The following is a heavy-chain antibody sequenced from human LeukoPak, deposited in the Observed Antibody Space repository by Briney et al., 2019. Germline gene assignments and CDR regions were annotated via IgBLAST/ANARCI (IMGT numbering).Heavy chain of an antibody. CDR1: GFTFSSYS. J-gene: IGHJ1*01. CDR2: ISSSSSTI. D-gene: IGHD1-14*01. V-gene: IGHV3-48*01. Sequence: PGGSLRLSCAASGFTFSSYSMNWVRQAPGKGLEWVSYISSSSSTIYYADSVKGRFTISRDNAKNSLYLQMNSLRAEDTAVYYCARDGGASPDTGFQHWGQGTLVTVSS. CDR3: ARDGGASPDTGFQH.